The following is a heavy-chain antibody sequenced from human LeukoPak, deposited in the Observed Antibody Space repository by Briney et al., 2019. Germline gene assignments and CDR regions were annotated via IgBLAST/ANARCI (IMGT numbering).Heavy chain of an antibody. V-gene: IGHV3-53*05. Sequence: AGGSLRLSCAASGFTVSSNYMSWVRQAPGKGLEWVSVIYSGGSTHYADSVKGRFTISRDNSKNTVYLQMSSLTAEDTAVYYCVQWELLPTADYWGQGTLVTVSS. CDR2: IYSGGST. CDR1: GFTVSSNY. CDR3: VQWELLPTADY. J-gene: IGHJ4*02. D-gene: IGHD4-23*01.